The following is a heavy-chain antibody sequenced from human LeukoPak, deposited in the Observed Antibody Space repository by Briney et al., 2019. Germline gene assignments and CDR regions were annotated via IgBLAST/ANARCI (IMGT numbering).Heavy chain of an antibody. CDR3: ARHEELTMHVD. CDR2: IRYSGST. J-gene: IGHJ4*02. D-gene: IGHD1-7*01. Sequence: SETLSLTCTVSGGSISSSGYYWVWVRQPPGKGLEWIGTIRYSGSTYYNPSLKSRVAISVDTSKKQLSLMLSSVTAADTAVYYCARHEELTMHVDWGQGTLLTVSS. V-gene: IGHV4-39*01. CDR1: GGSISSSGYY.